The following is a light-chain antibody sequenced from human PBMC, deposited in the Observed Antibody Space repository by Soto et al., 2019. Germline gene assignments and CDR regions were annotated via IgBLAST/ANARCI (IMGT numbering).Light chain of an antibody. V-gene: IGKV3-20*01. CDR3: QQYGSSPTT. J-gene: IGKJ1*01. CDR1: QSVSSSY. CDR2: GAS. Sequence: EIVLTQSPGTLSLSPGEGATLSCRASQSVSSSYIAWYQQRPGQTPSLLIYGASTRATGIPDRFSGSGSGTDFTLIISRLEPEDFAVYYCQQYGSSPTTFGHGTKVDIK.